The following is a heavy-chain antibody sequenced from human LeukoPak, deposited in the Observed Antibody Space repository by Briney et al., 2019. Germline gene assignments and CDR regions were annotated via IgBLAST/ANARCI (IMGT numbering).Heavy chain of an antibody. CDR2: IHYSGST. CDR1: GGSISSYY. D-gene: IGHD3-16*02. Sequence: SETLSLTCTVSGGSISSYYWSWIRQPPGKGLEWIGYIHYSGSTDYNPSLKGRVTISADTSKNQFSLKLSSVTAANTAIHYCARGPRMITFGGVIVRRWFDPWGQGTLVTISS. J-gene: IGHJ5*02. V-gene: IGHV4-59*01. CDR3: ARGPRMITFGGVIVRRWFDP.